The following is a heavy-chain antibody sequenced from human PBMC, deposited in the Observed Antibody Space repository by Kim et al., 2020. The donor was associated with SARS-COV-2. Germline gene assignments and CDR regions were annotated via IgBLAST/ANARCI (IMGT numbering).Heavy chain of an antibody. V-gene: IGHV1-69*13. D-gene: IGHD3-22*01. J-gene: IGHJ6*04. CDR3: ARNAPENLPNYYDSSGYYTGCREARGYYYHGGMDG. Sequence: SVKVSCKASGGTFSSYAISWVRQAPGQGLEWMGGIIPIFGTANYAQKFQGRVTITADESTSTAYMELSSLRSEDTAVYYCARNAPENLPNYYDSSGYYTGCREARGYYYHGGMDGWGERTTGTVPS. CDR1: GGTFSSYA. CDR2: IIPIFGTA.